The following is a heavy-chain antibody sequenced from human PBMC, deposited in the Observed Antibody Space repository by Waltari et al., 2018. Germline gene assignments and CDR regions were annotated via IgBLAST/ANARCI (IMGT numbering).Heavy chain of an antibody. J-gene: IGHJ6*02. D-gene: IGHD4-4*01. Sequence: QMQLVQSGPEVKQPATSVKVSCKASGFTFTSSAMQWVRQARGPRLAWIGWIVVCSGNTNYAQKFQERVTITRDMSTSTAYMELSSLRSEDTAVYYCAAGAPTVTPYYYYYGMDVWGQGTTVTVSS. CDR1: GFTFTSSA. CDR2: IVVCSGNT. V-gene: IGHV1-58*02. CDR3: AAGAPTVTPYYYYYGMDV.